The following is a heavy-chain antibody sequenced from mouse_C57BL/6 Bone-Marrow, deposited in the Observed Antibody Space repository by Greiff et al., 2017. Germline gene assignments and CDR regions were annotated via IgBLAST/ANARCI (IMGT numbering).Heavy chain of an antibody. CDR1: GFNIKDDY. CDR3: TTDGLFDY. D-gene: IGHD2-3*01. V-gene: IGHV14-4*01. J-gene: IGHJ2*01. Sequence: EVQLQQSGAELVRPGASVKLSCTASGFNIKDDYMHWVKQRPEQGLEWIGWIDPENGDTEYASNFQGKATIPADTSSNPAYLQLNSLTSDDTAVDDCTTDGLFDYWGQGTTLTVSS. CDR2: IDPENGDT.